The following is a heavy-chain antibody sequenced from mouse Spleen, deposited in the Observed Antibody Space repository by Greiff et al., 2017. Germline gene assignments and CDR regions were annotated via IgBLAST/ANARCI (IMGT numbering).Heavy chain of an antibody. CDR3: DRSPIYGGYPGSMDD. V-gene: IGHV3-8*01. CDR2: ISYSGST. Sequence: VQLKESGPGLVKPSQSLTLSCSVTGYSITSYYWNWIRKFPGNKLEYMGYISYSGSTSYYPSLKSRISIARDTSKNQYYLQLNSVTTEETATYYCDRSPIYGGYPGSMDDWGQGTSVTVSS. CDR1: GYSITSYY. J-gene: IGHJ4*01. D-gene: IGHD2-3*01.